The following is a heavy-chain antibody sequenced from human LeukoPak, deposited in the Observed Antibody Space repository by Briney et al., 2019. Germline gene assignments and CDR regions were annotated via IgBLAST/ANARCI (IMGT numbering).Heavy chain of an antibody. V-gene: IGHV4-38-2*02. CDR1: GYSISSGYY. CDR3: ARHYDSSGYYSPFDY. J-gene: IGHJ4*02. CDR2: IYHSGIT. D-gene: IGHD3-22*01. Sequence: SETLSLTCTVSGYSISSGYYWGWIRQPPGKGLEWIGSIYHSGITYYNPSLKSRVSISVDTSKNQFSLKLCSVTAADTAVYYCARHYDSSGYYSPFDYWGQGTLVTVSS.